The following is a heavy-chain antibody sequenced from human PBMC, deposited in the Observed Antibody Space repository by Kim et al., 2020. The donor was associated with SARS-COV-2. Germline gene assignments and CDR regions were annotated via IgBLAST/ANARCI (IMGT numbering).Heavy chain of an antibody. CDR1: GGTFSSYA. V-gene: IGHV1-69*13. CDR2: IIPIFGTA. D-gene: IGHD3-22*01. Sequence: SVKVSCKASGGTFSSYAISWVRQAPGQGLEWMGGIIPIFGTANYAQKFQGRVTITADESTSTAYMELSSLRSEDTAVYYCAREGRYYYDSSGYPYYFDYWGQGTLVTVSS. J-gene: IGHJ4*02. CDR3: AREGRYYYDSSGYPYYFDY.